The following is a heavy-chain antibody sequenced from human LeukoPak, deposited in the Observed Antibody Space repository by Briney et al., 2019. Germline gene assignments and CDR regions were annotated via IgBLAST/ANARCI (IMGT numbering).Heavy chain of an antibody. V-gene: IGHV3-21*01. J-gene: IGHJ5*02. CDR1: GFTFDDYA. CDR3: ARDPQGSGYDGGWFDP. Sequence: GGSLRLSCAASGFTFDDYAMNWVRQAPGKGLEWVSSISSSSSYIYYADSVKGRFTISRDNAKNSLYLQMNSLRAEDTAVYYCARDPQGSGYDGGWFDPWGQGTLVTVSS. D-gene: IGHD5-12*01. CDR2: ISSSSSYI.